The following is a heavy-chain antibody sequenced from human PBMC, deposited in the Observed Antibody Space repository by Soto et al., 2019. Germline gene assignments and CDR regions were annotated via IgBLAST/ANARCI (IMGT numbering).Heavy chain of an antibody. CDR2: ISGSGGST. V-gene: IGHV3-23*01. CDR1: GFTFSSYA. Sequence: GGSLRLSCAASGFTFSSYAMSWVRQAPGKGLEWVSAISGSGGSTYYADSVKGRFTISRDNSKNTLYLQMNSLRAEDTAVYYCAKLPVAPRNYYYGMDVWGQGTTVTVSS. CDR3: AKLPVAPRNYYYGMDV. J-gene: IGHJ6*02. D-gene: IGHD6-19*01.